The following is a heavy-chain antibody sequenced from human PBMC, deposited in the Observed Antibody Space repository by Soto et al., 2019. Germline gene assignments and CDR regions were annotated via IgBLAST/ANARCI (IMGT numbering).Heavy chain of an antibody. Sequence: EVHLVESGGGLVQPGGSLRVSCAASGFTFGNYAMNWVRQAPGKGLEWVSYISIGSGSIFYADSVKGRFTISRDDAKNSLYLQMNTLRDEDTAVYYCVRDDRWAFDFWGQGTMVTVSS. CDR1: GFTFGNYA. J-gene: IGHJ3*01. CDR3: VRDDRWAFDF. V-gene: IGHV3-48*02. CDR2: ISIGSGSI. D-gene: IGHD3-22*01.